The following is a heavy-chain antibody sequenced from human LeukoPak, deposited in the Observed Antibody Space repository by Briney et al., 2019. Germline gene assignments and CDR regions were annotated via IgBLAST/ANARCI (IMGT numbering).Heavy chain of an antibody. V-gene: IGHV4-4*07. J-gene: IGHJ4*02. D-gene: IGHD1-26*01. CDR3: ARGGESYYKDY. Sequence: SETLSLTCTVSVGSFSRCHWLGIRQPAGKGLEWIGRIYTSGSTNYNPSLKSRVTMSVDTSKNQFSLKLSSVTAADTAVYYCARGGESYYKDYWGRGTLVTVSS. CDR2: IYTSGST. CDR1: VGSFSRCH.